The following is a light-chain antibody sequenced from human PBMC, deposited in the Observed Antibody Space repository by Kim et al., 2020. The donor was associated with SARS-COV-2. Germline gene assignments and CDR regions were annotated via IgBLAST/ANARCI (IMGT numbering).Light chain of an antibody. CDR2: GAS. V-gene: IGKV3-20*01. CDR3: QQYGSSPIT. J-gene: IGKJ5*01. CDR1: QTVNNNY. Sequence: EIVLTQSPGTLSLSPGERAILSCRASQTVNNNYLAWYQNRPGQAPRLLIYGASTRATDIPERVSGSGSGTDFTLTNEGLEPEDFALCYCQQYGSSPITFGQGTRLEIK.